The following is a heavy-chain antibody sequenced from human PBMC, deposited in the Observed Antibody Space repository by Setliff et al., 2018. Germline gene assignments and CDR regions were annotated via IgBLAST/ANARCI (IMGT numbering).Heavy chain of an antibody. Sequence: LSLTCTVSGGSISSGSYYWGWIRQPAGKGLEWIGRIYTSGSTNYNPSLKSRVTISVDTSKNQFSLKLSSVTAADTAVYYCARHPHYDSSGYRDYWGQGTLVTVSS. V-gene: IGHV4-61*02. CDR2: IYTSGST. CDR1: GGSISSGSYY. J-gene: IGHJ4*02. CDR3: ARHPHYDSSGYRDY. D-gene: IGHD3-22*01.